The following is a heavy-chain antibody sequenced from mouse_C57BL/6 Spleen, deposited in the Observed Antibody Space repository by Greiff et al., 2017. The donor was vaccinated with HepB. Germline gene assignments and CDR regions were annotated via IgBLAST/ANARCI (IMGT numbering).Heavy chain of an antibody. D-gene: IGHD2-1*01. J-gene: IGHJ3*01. CDR1: GYTFTSYW. V-gene: IGHV1-64*01. CDR3: AIFGNYEAFAY. Sequence: VKLVESGAELVKPGASVKLSCKASGYTFTSYWMHWVKQRPGQGLEWIGMIHPNSGSTNYNEKFKSKATLTVDKSSSTAYMQLSSLTSEDSAVYYCAIFGNYEAFAYWGQGTLCTVS. CDR2: IHPNSGST.